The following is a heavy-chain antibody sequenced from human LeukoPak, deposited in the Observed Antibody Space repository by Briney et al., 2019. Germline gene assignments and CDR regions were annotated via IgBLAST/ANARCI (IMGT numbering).Heavy chain of an antibody. D-gene: IGHD3-10*01. CDR3: AKDRGYYGSGSYYNIEY. CDR2: ISSSSSYI. Sequence: GGSLRLSRAASGFTFSSYSMNWVRQAPGKGLEWVSSISSSSSYIYYADSVKGRFTISRDNAKNSLYLQMNSLRAEDTAVYYCAKDRGYYGSGSYYNIEYWGQGTLVTVSS. V-gene: IGHV3-21*01. CDR1: GFTFSSYS. J-gene: IGHJ4*02.